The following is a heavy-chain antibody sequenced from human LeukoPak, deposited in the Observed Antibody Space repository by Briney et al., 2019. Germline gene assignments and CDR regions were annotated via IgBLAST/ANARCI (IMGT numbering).Heavy chain of an antibody. CDR1: GFTFDDYG. CDR2: INWNGGST. V-gene: IGHV3-20*04. Sequence: PGGSLRLSCAASGFTFDDYGMSWARQAPGKGLEWVSGINWNGGSTGYADSVKGRFTISRDNAKNSLYLQMNSLRAEDTALYYCARVGGYCTNGVCYRKDHYYYYMDVWGKGTTVTVSS. CDR3: ARVGGYCTNGVCYRKDHYYYYMDV. D-gene: IGHD2-8*01. J-gene: IGHJ6*03.